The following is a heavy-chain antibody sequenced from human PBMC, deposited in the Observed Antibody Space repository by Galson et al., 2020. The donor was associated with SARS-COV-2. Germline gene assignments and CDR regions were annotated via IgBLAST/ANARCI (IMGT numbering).Heavy chain of an antibody. V-gene: IGHV3-23*01. J-gene: IGHJ4*02. CDR1: GFTISSFA. CDR2: ISVSTGTT. Sequence: GGSLRLSCAASGFTISSFAMNWVRQPPGKALEWLSAISVSTGTTYYTASVKGRFTISRDNSKNTVELQMNSLRADDTAVHYCAKSLKLGTFDYWGQGALVTVSS. D-gene: IGHD7-27*01. CDR3: AKSLKLGTFDY.